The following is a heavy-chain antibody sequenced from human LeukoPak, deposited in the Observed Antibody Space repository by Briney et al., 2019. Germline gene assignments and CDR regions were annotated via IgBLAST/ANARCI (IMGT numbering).Heavy chain of an antibody. D-gene: IGHD3-3*01. CDR2: IYHSGST. V-gene: IGHV4-30-2*01. CDR1: GCSISSGGYS. CDR3: AARTKSPYYDFWSGYSS. Sequence: SETLSLTCAVSGCSISSGGYSWSWIRQPPGKGLEWIGCIYHSGSTYYNPSLKSRVTISVDRSKNQFSLKLSSVTAADTAVYYCAARTKSPYYDFWSGYSSWGQGTLVTVSS. J-gene: IGHJ5*02.